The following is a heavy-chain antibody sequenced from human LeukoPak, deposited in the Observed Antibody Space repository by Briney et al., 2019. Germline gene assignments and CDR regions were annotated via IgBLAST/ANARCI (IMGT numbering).Heavy chain of an antibody. J-gene: IGHJ4*02. Sequence: GGSLRLSCAASGFTFSSYAMHWVRQAPGKGLEWVAVISYDGSNKYYADSVKGRFTISRDNSKNTLYLQMNSLRAEDTAVYYCARARIMITFGGVIEPSDYWGQGTLVTVSS. D-gene: IGHD3-16*02. V-gene: IGHV3-30-3*01. CDR3: ARARIMITFGGVIEPSDY. CDR1: GFTFSSYA. CDR2: ISYDGSNK.